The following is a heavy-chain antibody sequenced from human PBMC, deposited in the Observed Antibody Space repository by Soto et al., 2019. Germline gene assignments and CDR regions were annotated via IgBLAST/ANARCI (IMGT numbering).Heavy chain of an antibody. CDR3: ARDQSGWFDY. CDR2: IWSDGSVK. Sequence: QVQLVESGGGVVQPGKSLSLSCEVSGFTFSNYGMHWVRQAPGKGLKWVAVIWSDGSVKNYADSVKGRFTISRDNSKNMLYLNVNSLRAEDTAVYYCARDQSGWFDYWGQGTLVTVSS. J-gene: IGHJ4*02. D-gene: IGHD6-19*01. V-gene: IGHV3-33*01. CDR1: GFTFSNYG.